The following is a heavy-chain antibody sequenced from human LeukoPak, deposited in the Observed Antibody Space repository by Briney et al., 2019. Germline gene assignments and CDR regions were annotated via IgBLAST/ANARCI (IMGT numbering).Heavy chain of an antibody. CDR1: GGSISSGGYS. J-gene: IGHJ4*02. CDR3: ARGGRGLPSGFDY. Sequence: SETLSLTCAVSGGSISSGGYSWSWIRQPPGKGPEWIGYIYHSGSTYYNPSLKSRVTISVDRSKNQFSLKLSSVTAADTAVYYCARGGRGLPSGFDYWGQGTLVTVSS. V-gene: IGHV4-30-2*01. CDR2: IYHSGST. D-gene: IGHD1-26*01.